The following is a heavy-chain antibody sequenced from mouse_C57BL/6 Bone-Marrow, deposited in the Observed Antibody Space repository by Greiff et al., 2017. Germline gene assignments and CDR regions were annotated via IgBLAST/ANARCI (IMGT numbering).Heavy chain of an antibody. CDR1: GFTFSSYG. CDR3: ARRGRYYLGYFDV. D-gene: IGHD1-1*01. Sequence: EVQVVESGGDLVKPGGSLKLSCAASGFTFSSYGMSWVRQTPDKRLEWVATISSGGSYTYYPDSVKGRFTISRDNAKNTLYLQMSSLKSEDTAMYYCARRGRYYLGYFDVWGTGTTVTVSS. V-gene: IGHV5-6*01. J-gene: IGHJ1*03. CDR2: ISSGGSYT.